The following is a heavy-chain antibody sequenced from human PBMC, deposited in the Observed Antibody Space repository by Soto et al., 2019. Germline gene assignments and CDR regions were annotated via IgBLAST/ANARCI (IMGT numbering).Heavy chain of an antibody. J-gene: IGHJ5*02. CDR3: ARRDRSGFSYWLDT. V-gene: IGHV4-31*03. Sequence: PSETLSLTCTVSGGSISDGYYWTWIRQHPGKGLEWIGSISASGSTSYNPSLKSRLTVSVDKSKNHFSLNLRSVTAADTAVYYCARRDRSGFSYWLDTWGQGTLVTVS. CDR2: ISASGST. CDR1: GGSISDGYY. D-gene: IGHD3-22*01.